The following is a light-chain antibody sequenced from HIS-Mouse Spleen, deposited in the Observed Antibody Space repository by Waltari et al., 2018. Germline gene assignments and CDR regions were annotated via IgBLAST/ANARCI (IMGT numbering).Light chain of an antibody. CDR3: YSTDSSGNHRV. Sequence: SYELTQPPSVSVSPGQTARITCSGDALPKKYAYWYQQKSSPAPVLVIYEDSKRTSGITERFSGSSSGTMDTLTISGAQVEDEADYYCYSTDSSGNHRVFGGGTKLTVL. CDR2: EDS. J-gene: IGLJ2*01. CDR1: ALPKKY. V-gene: IGLV3-10*01.